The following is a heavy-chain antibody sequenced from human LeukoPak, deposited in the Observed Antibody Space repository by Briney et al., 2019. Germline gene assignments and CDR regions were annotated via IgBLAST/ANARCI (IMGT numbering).Heavy chain of an antibody. CDR2: IYYSGRT. Sequence: SETLSLTCTVSGGSITSSNYYWGWIRQPPGKGLEWIGNIYYSGRTYYNPSLKSRVTTSGDTSKNQFSLKLSSVTAADTAVYFCARLRYCNSTTCYEGDYYYMDVWGKGTTVTVSS. CDR3: ARLRYCNSTTCYEGDYYYMDV. CDR1: GGSITSSNYY. J-gene: IGHJ6*03. V-gene: IGHV4-39*01. D-gene: IGHD2-2*01.